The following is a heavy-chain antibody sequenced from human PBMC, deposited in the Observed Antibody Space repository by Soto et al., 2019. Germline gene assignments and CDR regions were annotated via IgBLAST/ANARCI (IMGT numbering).Heavy chain of an antibody. CDR3: ARDLLGYCSSTSCYSGIDI. CDR1: GFTFSSYT. D-gene: IGHD2-2*01. CDR2: ISSSSSYI. V-gene: IGHV3-21*01. J-gene: IGHJ3*02. Sequence: PGGSLRLSCAASGFTFSSYTMNWVRQAPGKGLEWVSSISSSSSYIYYADSVKGRFTISRDNAKNSLFLQMNSLRAEDTAVYYCARDLLGYCSSTSCYSGIDIWGQGTMVPSPQ.